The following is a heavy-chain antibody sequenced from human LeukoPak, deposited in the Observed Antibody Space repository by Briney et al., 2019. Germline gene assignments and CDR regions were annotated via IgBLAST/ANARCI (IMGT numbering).Heavy chain of an antibody. CDR3: ARHSGRLGPFDY. Sequence: PSQTLSLTCTVSGGSISSGDYYWSWIRQPPGKGLEWIGYIYYSGSTYYNPSLKSRVTISVDTSKNQFSLNLSSVTAADTAVYYCARHSGRLGPFDYWGQGTLVTVSS. V-gene: IGHV4-30-4*01. CDR1: GGSISSGDYY. D-gene: IGHD5-12*01. J-gene: IGHJ4*02. CDR2: IYYSGST.